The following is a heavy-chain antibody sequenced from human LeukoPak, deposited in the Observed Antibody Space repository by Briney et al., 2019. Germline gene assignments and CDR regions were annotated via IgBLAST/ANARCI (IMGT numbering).Heavy chain of an antibody. D-gene: IGHD6-19*01. Sequence: LPGGSLRLSCAASGFTFSSYEMNWVRQAPGKGLEWLSYITGSGSTINYAESVKGRFTISRDNAKNSLYLQMNSLRAEDTAVYYCARDATPQYSSGWVFFDCWGQGTLVTVSS. CDR1: GFTFSSYE. CDR3: ARDATPQYSSGWVFFDC. CDR2: ITGSGSTI. V-gene: IGHV3-48*03. J-gene: IGHJ4*02.